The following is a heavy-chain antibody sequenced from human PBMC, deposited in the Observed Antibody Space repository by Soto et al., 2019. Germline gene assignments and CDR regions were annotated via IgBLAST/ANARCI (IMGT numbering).Heavy chain of an antibody. CDR2: ISASGADT. J-gene: IGHJ5*01. CDR1: GFTFSRYN. D-gene: IGHD3-10*01. CDR3: VREGFTGDSSGWFVY. V-gene: IGHV3-21*04. Sequence: PGGPLRLSCVVSGFTFSRYNMNWVRQASGKGPECVSPISASGADTTYAVSVKGRFTASRVNAKNSRFLQMNSLRVEDPALYNCVREGFTGDSSGWFVYWGQGTPVTVSS.